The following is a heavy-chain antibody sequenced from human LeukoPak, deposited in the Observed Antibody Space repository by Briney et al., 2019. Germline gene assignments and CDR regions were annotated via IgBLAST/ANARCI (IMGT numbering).Heavy chain of an antibody. CDR1: GFTFGDYA. J-gene: IGHJ4*02. CDR3: AKGRGYYGSGRGFDY. CDR2: ISWNSGSI. Sequence: PGGSLRLSCAASGFTFGDYAMHWVRQAPGKGLEWVSGISWNSGSIGYADSVKGRFTISRDNAKNSLYLQMNSLRAEDTALYYCAKGRGYYGSGRGFDYWGQGTLVTVSS. D-gene: IGHD3-10*01. V-gene: IGHV3-9*01.